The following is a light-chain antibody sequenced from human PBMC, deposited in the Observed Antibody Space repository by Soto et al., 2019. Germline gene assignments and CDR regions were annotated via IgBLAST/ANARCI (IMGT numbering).Light chain of an antibody. CDR1: QSISNH. Sequence: DIQMTQSPSSLSASVEDRVIISCRASQSISNHLNWYQQKPGKAPKLLIFAASSLQSGVPSRFSGSESGTDFTLTISSLQPEDFATYYCQQSYSTPRTFGQGTKVDI. CDR3: QQSYSTPRT. J-gene: IGKJ1*01. CDR2: AAS. V-gene: IGKV1-39*01.